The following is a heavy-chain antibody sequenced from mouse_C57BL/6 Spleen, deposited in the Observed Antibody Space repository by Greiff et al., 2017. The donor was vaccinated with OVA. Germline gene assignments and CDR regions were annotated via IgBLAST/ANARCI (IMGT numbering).Heavy chain of an antibody. V-gene: IGHV14-4*01. CDR2: IDPENGDT. Sequence: EVQLQQSGAELVRPGASVKLSCTASGFNIKDDYMHWVKQRPEQGLEWIGCIDPENGDTEYASKFQGKATITADTSSNTAYLQLSSLTSEDTAVYYCTLYYGSSFTVWGTGTTVTVSS. CDR1: GFNIKDDY. J-gene: IGHJ1*03. CDR3: TLYYGSSFTV. D-gene: IGHD1-1*01.